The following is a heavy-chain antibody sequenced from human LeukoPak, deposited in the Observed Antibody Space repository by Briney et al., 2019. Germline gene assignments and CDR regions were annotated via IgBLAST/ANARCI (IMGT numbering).Heavy chain of an antibody. D-gene: IGHD6-19*01. J-gene: IGHJ4*02. CDR3: ATRPSVAGHLDY. Sequence: AGGSLRLSCAASGFTFSSYAMSWGRQAPGRGLEWVSAISVSGGITYYAASVKGRFTISRDNSQNTLYLQMNSLRAEATAVYYCATRPSVAGHLDYWGQGTLVTVSS. CDR2: ISVSGGIT. V-gene: IGHV3-23*01. CDR1: GFTFSSYA.